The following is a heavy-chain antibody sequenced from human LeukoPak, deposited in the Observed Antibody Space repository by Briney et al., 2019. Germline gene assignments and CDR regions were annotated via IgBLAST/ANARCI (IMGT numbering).Heavy chain of an antibody. CDR3: ARDRIAAAGNYYYYGMDV. CDR1: GGSISSGGYY. CDR2: IYYSGST. Sequence: SETLSLTCTVSGGSISSGGYYWSWIRQHPGKGLEWIGYIYYSGSTYYNPSLKSRVTISVDTSKNQFSLKLSSVTAADTAVYYCARDRIAAAGNYYYYGMDVWGQGTTVTVSS. D-gene: IGHD6-13*01. J-gene: IGHJ6*02. V-gene: IGHV4-31*03.